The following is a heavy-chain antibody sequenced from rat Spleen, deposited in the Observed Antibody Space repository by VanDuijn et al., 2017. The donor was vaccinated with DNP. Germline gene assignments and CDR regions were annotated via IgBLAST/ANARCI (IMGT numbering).Heavy chain of an antibody. D-gene: IGHD4-3*01. CDR2: IGSAAYAP. J-gene: IGHJ2*01. Sequence: EVQLVESGGDLVQPGRSLKLSCAASGFTFSAYYLAWVRQAPAKGLEWVAYIGSAAYAPYYGDSVKGRFTISRDNAKSTLYLQMNSLRSEDTATYYCIRWNSGHFDYWGQGVMVTVSS. CDR3: IRWNSGHFDY. V-gene: IGHV5-22*01. CDR1: GFTFSAYY.